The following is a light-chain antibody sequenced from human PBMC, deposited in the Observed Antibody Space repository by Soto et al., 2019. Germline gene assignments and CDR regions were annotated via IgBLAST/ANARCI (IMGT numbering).Light chain of an antibody. CDR3: QQYKSGFPIT. Sequence: DIQMTQSPSTLSASVGDRVTITCRASQSIRTWLAWYQQKPGKAPKLLIYDAFNLESRVPSRFSGSESGTEFTLTISSLQPDDFATYYCQQYKSGFPITFGQGTRLEIK. V-gene: IGKV1-5*01. J-gene: IGKJ5*01. CDR1: QSIRTW. CDR2: DAF.